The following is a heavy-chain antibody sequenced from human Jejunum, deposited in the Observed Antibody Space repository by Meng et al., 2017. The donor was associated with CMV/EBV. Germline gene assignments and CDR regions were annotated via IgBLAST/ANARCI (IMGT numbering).Heavy chain of an antibody. Sequence: LSCAASGFTVSTNYMNWVRQAPGKGLEWVSVIYTSGNIHYADSVKGRFTISRDNSRNTAYLQMNSLRDEDTAVYYCAKGGFGRPLDYWGQGTLVIVSS. CDR1: GFTVSTNY. D-gene: IGHD3-10*01. J-gene: IGHJ4*02. CDR3: AKGGFGRPLDY. V-gene: IGHV3-53*01. CDR2: IYTSGNI.